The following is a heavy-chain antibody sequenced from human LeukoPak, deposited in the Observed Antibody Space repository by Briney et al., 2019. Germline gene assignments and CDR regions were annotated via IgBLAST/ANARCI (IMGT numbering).Heavy chain of an antibody. CDR2: IYYIGST. CDR1: GGSISNYY. J-gene: IGHJ4*02. V-gene: IGHV4-59*01. Sequence: PSETLSLTCTVSGGSISNYYWSWVRQAPGQGLEWIAYIYYIGSTNYNPSLKSRVTVSMDTSKNQFSLKLNSVTAADTAVYYCARDQQGNFDYWGQGTLVTVSS. CDR3: ARDQQGNFDY. D-gene: IGHD7-27*01.